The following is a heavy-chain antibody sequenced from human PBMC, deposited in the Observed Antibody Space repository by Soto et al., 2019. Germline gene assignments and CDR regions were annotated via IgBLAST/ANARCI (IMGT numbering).Heavy chain of an antibody. J-gene: IGHJ3*02. Sequence: DVQLLESGGGLVQPGGSLRLSCAASGFTFSSFAMSWVRQAPGKGLEWVSGISNSGGSVNYADSVKGRFTISRDNSKNTLSLEMNSLRAEATALYYCAKVKWTYGSVSDIWGQGTMVTVSS. D-gene: IGHD4-17*01. V-gene: IGHV3-23*01. CDR3: AKVKWTYGSVSDI. CDR2: ISNSGGSV. CDR1: GFTFSSFA.